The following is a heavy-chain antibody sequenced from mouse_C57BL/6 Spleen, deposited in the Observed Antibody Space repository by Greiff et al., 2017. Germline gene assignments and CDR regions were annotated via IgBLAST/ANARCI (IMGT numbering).Heavy chain of an antibody. CDR1: GYAFSSYW. CDR2: IYPGDGDT. CDR3: ARYYYGNSPFDY. Sequence: QVQLQQSGAELVKPGASVKISCKASGYAFSSYWMNWVKQRPGKGLEWIGQIYPGDGDTNYNGKFKGKATLTADKSSSTAYMQLSSLTSEDSAVYFCARYYYGNSPFDYWGQGTTLTVSS. V-gene: IGHV1-80*01. D-gene: IGHD2-1*01. J-gene: IGHJ2*01.